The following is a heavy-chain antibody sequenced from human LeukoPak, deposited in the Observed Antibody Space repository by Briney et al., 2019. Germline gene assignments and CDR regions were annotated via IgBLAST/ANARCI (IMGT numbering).Heavy chain of an antibody. Sequence: GRSLRLSCAASGFTFSSYAMHWVRQAPGKGLEWVAVISYDGSNKYYADSVKGRFTISRDTSQNTVSLQMNNLRVEDTAVYYCARSYFDSRLYYFDHWGQGSLVTVSS. CDR1: GFTFSSYA. CDR3: ARSYFDSRLYYFDH. V-gene: IGHV3-30*14. CDR2: ISYDGSNK. D-gene: IGHD3-22*01. J-gene: IGHJ4*01.